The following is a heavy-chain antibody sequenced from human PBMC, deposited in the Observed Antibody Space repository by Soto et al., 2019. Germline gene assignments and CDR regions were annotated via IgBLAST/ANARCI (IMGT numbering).Heavy chain of an antibody. CDR2: IKSDGSST. D-gene: IGHD2-21*01. Sequence: EVQLVESGGDLVQPGGSLRLSCAASGFTFSTYWMHWVRQAPGKGLVWVSRIKSDGSSTFYADSVKGRFTISRDNAKNTLYIQMNSLRAEDTAVYYCTRGTAPSIPNAFDIWGQRTMVTVS. V-gene: IGHV3-74*01. CDR1: GFTFSTYW. CDR3: TRGTAPSIPNAFDI. J-gene: IGHJ3*02.